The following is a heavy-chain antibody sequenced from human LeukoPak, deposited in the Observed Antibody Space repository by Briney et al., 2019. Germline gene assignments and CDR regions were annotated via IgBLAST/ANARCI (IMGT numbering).Heavy chain of an antibody. D-gene: IGHD3-9*01. CDR3: VKASRDICSSGPYYYGLDV. CDR2: ISSDGVST. V-gene: IGHV3-64D*06. Sequence: PGGSLRLSCSASGFTFNRYPMHWVRQAPGKGLEYVSTISSDGVSTFHADSVRGRFSISRDNSQKTLYLQISSLRAEDTAVYYCVKASRDICSSGPYYYGLDVWGQGTTVTVSS. CDR1: GFTFNRYP. J-gene: IGHJ6*02.